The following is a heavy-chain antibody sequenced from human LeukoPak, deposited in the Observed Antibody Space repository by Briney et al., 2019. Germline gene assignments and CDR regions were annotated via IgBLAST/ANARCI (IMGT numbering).Heavy chain of an antibody. CDR2: ISGSGGST. CDR3: AKDFQFLWFGES. J-gene: IGHJ5*02. Sequence: GGSLRLSCAGSGFTFSSYAMSWVRQAPGKGLEWVSGISGSGGSTYYADSVKGRFTISRDNSKNALYLQMNSLRAEDTAVYYCAKDFQFLWFGESWGQGTLVTVSS. V-gene: IGHV3-23*01. CDR1: GFTFSSYA. D-gene: IGHD3-10*01.